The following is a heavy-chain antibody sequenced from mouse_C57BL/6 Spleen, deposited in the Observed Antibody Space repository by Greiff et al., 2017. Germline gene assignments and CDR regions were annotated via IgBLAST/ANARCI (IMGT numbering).Heavy chain of an antibody. CDR2: ISNGGGST. J-gene: IGHJ3*01. CDR1: GFTFSDYY. D-gene: IGHD2-10*01. V-gene: IGHV5-12*01. CDR3: ATYYGNS. Sequence: EVMLVESGGGLVQPGGSLKLSCAASGFTFSDYYMYWVRQTPEKRLEWVAYISNGGGSTYYPDTVKGRFTISRDNAKNTLYLQMSRLKSEDTAMYYCATYYGNSWGQGTLVTVSA.